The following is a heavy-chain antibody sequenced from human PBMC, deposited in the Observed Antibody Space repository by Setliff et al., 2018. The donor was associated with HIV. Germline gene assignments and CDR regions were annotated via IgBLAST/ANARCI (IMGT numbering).Heavy chain of an antibody. D-gene: IGHD3-22*01. CDR1: GYSISSGYF. Sequence: SETLSLTCAVSGYSISSGYFWGWIRQPPGKGLEWIGSLYHSGTNFYNPSLKSRVTISGQTSNNQFSLQLTSVTAADTAVYYCARQGAGYYYDSSEYYTGNGFDMWGQGTMVTVSS. V-gene: IGHV4-38-2*01. J-gene: IGHJ3*02. CDR2: LYHSGTN. CDR3: ARQGAGYYYDSSEYYTGNGFDM.